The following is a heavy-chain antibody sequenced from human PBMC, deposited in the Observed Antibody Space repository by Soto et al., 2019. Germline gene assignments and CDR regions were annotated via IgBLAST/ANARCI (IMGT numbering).Heavy chain of an antibody. V-gene: IGHV3-33*01. Sequence: GGSLRLSCAASGFTFSSYGMHWVRQAPGKGLEWVAVIWYDGSNKYYADSVKGRFTISRDNSKNTLYLQMNSLRAEDTAVYYCARHQYGGNRYFDYWGQGTLVTVSS. CDR1: GFTFSSYG. CDR3: ARHQYGGNRYFDY. CDR2: IWYDGSNK. D-gene: IGHD2-15*01. J-gene: IGHJ4*02.